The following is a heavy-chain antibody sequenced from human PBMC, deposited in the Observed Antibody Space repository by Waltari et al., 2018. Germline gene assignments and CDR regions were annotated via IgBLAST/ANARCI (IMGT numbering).Heavy chain of an antibody. J-gene: IGHJ2*01. CDR2: ITADGRSR. CDR3: AKADFGNPYWFFDL. V-gene: IGHV3-23*01. CDR1: GFMFSIYP. D-gene: IGHD3-10*01. Sequence: EGQLLESGGGLVQTGGSLRLSCAASGFMFSIYPMTWVRQAPGNGLEWVSTITADGRSRNYADSVKGRFTISRDNSKNILDLQMNTLRAEDTAVYFCAKADFGNPYWFFDLWGRGTLLTVSS.